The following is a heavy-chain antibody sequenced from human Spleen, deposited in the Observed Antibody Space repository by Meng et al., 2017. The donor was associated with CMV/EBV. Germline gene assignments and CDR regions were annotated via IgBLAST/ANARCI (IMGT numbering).Heavy chain of an antibody. Sequence: GSLRLSCTVSDGSIRSTTSYWGWLRRPPGKGPEWSGSVYHSRSSYYSPALKSRVTISVDTSKNQFSLNLSSVTAADTAIYYCARHLIVVVPTTNDWFDPWGQGTLVTVSS. CDR1: DGSIRSTTSY. D-gene: IGHD2-2*01. J-gene: IGHJ5*02. CDR3: ARHLIVVVPTTNDWFDP. V-gene: IGHV4-39*01. CDR2: VYHSRSS.